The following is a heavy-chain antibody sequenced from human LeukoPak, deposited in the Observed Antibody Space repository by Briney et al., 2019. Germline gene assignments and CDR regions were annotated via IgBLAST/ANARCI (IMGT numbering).Heavy chain of an antibody. J-gene: IGHJ4*02. CDR2: IYTSGST. CDR3: ARDATYHYDSSGYFLFDY. D-gene: IGHD3-22*01. CDR1: GGSISSYY. V-gene: IGHV4-4*07. Sequence: SETLSLTCTVSGGSISSYYWSWIRQPAGKGLEWIGRIYTSGSTNYNPSLKSRVTMSVGTSKNQFSLKLSSVTAADTAVYYCARDATYHYDSSGYFLFDYWGQGTLVTVSS.